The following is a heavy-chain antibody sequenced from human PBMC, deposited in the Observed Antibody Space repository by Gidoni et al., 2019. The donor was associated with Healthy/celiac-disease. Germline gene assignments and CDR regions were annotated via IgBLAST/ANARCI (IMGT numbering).Heavy chain of an antibody. CDR3: ARDAWEQSWFDP. D-gene: IGHD1-26*01. CDR2: IIPILGIA. Sequence: QVQLVQSGAEVKKPGSSVKVSCKASAGTFSSYAISWVRQAPGQGLEWMGRIIPILGIANYAQKFQGRVTITADKSTSTAYMELSSLRSEDTAVYYCARDAWEQSWFDPWGQGTLVTVSS. CDR1: AGTFSSYA. V-gene: IGHV1-69*04. J-gene: IGHJ5*02.